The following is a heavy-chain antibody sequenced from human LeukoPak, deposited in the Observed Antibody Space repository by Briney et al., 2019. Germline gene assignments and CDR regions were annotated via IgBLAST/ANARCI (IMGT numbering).Heavy chain of an antibody. CDR1: GFTFSSYA. D-gene: IGHD6-19*01. J-gene: IGHJ4*02. CDR2: ISGSGTST. CDR3: AKDTYTSGWYSLDY. V-gene: IGHV3-23*01. Sequence: TGGSLRLSRAASGFTFSSYAMSWVRQAPGKGLEWVSAISGSGTSTYCADSVKGRFTISRDNSKNTLYLQMNSLRAEDTAVYYCAKDTYTSGWYSLDYWGQGTLVTVSS.